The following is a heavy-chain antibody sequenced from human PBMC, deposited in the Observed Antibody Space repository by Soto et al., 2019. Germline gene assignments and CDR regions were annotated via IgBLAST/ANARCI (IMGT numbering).Heavy chain of an antibody. CDR2: ISSSGSTI. J-gene: IGHJ6*02. Sequence: QVQLVESGGGLVKPGGSLRLSCAASGFTFSDYYMSWIRQAPGKGLEWVSYISSSGSTIYYADSVKGRFTISRDNAKNSLYLQMNSLRAEDTAVYYCARPGAAGTLLRGYYYYGMDVWGQGTTVTVSS. CDR1: GFTFSDYY. V-gene: IGHV3-11*01. CDR3: ARPGAAGTLLRGYYYYGMDV. D-gene: IGHD6-13*01.